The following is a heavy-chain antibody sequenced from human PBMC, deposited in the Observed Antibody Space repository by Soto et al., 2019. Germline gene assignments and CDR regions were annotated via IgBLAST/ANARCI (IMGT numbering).Heavy chain of an antibody. CDR3: ARAKDDYVWGSLAGY. J-gene: IGHJ4*02. V-gene: IGHV3-20*04. D-gene: IGHD3-16*01. Sequence: EVQLVESGGGVVRPGGSLRLSCAASGFTFDEYGMSWVRQAPGKGLEWVSGINWNGGSTGYADSVKGRFTISRDNAKNSLYLQMNSLRAEDTALYYCARAKDDYVWGSLAGYWGQGTLVTVSS. CDR1: GFTFDEYG. CDR2: INWNGGST.